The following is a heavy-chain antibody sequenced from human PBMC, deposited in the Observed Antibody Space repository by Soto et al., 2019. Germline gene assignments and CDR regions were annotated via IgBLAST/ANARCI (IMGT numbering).Heavy chain of an antibody. CDR2: IIPIFGTA. CDR3: ARGPVVGATSRFDY. D-gene: IGHD1-26*01. V-gene: IGHV1-69*13. Sequence: SVKVSCKASGGTFSSYAISWVRQAPGQGLEWMGGIIPIFGTANYAQKFQGRVTITADEPTSTAYMELSSLRSEDTAVYYCARGPVVGATSRFDYWGQGTLVTVSS. J-gene: IGHJ4*02. CDR1: GGTFSSYA.